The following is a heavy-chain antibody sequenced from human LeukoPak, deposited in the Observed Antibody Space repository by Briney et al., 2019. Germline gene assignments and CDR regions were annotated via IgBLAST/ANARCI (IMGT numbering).Heavy chain of an antibody. CDR3: ARGSDLYYYDSSGQYDY. D-gene: IGHD3-22*01. CDR2: INHSGST. Sequence: SETLSLTCAVYGGSFSGYYWSWIRQPPGKGLEWIGEINHSGSTNYNPSLKSRVTISVDTSKNQFSLKLSSVTAADTAVYYCARGSDLYYYDSSGQYDYWGQGTLVIVSS. V-gene: IGHV4-34*01. J-gene: IGHJ4*02. CDR1: GGSFSGYY.